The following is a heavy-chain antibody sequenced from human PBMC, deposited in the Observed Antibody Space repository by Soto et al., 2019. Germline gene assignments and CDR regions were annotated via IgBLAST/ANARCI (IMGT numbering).Heavy chain of an antibody. CDR2: IYYSGST. Sequence: SETLSLTCTVSGGSISSGDYYWSWIRQPPGKGLEWIGYIYYSGSTYYNPSLKSRVTISVDTSKNQFSLKLSSVTAADTAVYYCARSSVLRYPVPQFFDYWGQGTLVTVSS. CDR1: GGSISSGDYY. D-gene: IGHD3-9*01. CDR3: ARSSVLRYPVPQFFDY. J-gene: IGHJ4*02. V-gene: IGHV4-30-4*01.